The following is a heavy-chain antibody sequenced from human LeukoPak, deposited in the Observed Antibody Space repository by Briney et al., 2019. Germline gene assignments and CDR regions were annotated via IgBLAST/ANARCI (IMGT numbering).Heavy chain of an antibody. D-gene: IGHD2-2*02. V-gene: IGHV4-39*07. CDR3: ARAHTQPHRTYCSSTRCYTKSYNWFDP. CDR1: GGSISSSYYY. CDR2: IYSSGST. Sequence: SETLSLTCTVSGGSISSSYYYWGWIRQPPGKGLEWIGSIYSSGSTYYNPSLKSRVTISVDTSKNQFSLKLSSVTAPDTAVYYCARAHTQPHRTYCSSTRCYTKSYNWFDPSGPETLVTVSS. J-gene: IGHJ5*02.